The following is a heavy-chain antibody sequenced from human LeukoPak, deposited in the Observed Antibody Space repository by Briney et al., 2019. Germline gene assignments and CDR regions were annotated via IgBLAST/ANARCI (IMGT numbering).Heavy chain of an antibody. J-gene: IGHJ4*02. CDR3: ARDERGWLQFGYYFDY. V-gene: IGHV3-21*01. CDR2: ISSSSNYI. D-gene: IGHD5-24*01. CDR1: GFSFSSYI. Sequence: RGSLRPSCAVSGFSFSSYIINWVRPAPGEGLEWVSSISSSSNYIYYADSVKGRFTISRDNAKNSLYLQMNSLRAEDTAVYYCARDERGWLQFGYYFDYWGQGTLVTVSS.